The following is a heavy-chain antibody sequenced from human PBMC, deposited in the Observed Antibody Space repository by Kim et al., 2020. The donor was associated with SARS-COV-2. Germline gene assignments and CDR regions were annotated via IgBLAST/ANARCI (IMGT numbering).Heavy chain of an antibody. CDR1: GYTFTSHA. Sequence: ASVKVSCKASGYTFTSHALIWVRQAPGQGLEWMGWINTDTGNPTYAQGFTGRFVFSLDTSISTAYVQFSSLKAEDTAVYYCARAGTGYCSSGSCSFDYWGPGGLVTVSS. CDR3: ARAGTGYCSSGSCSFDY. D-gene: IGHD2-15*01. J-gene: IGHJ4*01. V-gene: IGHV7-4-1*02. CDR2: INTDTGNP.